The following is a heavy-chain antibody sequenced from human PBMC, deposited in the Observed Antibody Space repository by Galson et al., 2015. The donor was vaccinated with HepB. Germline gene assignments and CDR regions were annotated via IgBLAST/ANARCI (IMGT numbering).Heavy chain of an antibody. D-gene: IGHD3-3*01. J-gene: IGHJ4*02. Sequence: SVKVSCKASGGTFSSYAISWVRQAPGQGLEWMGGIIPIFGTANYAQKFQGRVTITADESTSTAYMELSSLRSEDTAVYYCARCGGSGYYTSDYWGQGTLVTVSS. V-gene: IGHV1-69*13. CDR3: ARCGGSGYYTSDY. CDR2: IIPIFGTA. CDR1: GGTFSSYA.